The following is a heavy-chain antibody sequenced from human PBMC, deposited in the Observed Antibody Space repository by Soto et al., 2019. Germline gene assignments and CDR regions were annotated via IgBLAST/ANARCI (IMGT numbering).Heavy chain of an antibody. Sequence: QVQLVQSGAEVKKPGASVKVSCKASGYTFTTYGISWVRQAPGQGLEWMGWISAYNGNTNYAQKLQGRVTMTTDTSTSTGYMELRSLRSDDTAVYYCARDPDRGTETFYYYYYGMDVWGQGTTVTVSS. J-gene: IGHJ6*02. CDR3: ARDPDRGTETFYYYYYGMDV. CDR2: ISAYNGNT. D-gene: IGHD1-26*01. CDR1: GYTFTTYG. V-gene: IGHV1-18*01.